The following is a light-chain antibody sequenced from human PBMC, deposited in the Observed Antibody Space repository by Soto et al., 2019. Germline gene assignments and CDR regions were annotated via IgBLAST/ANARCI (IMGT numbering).Light chain of an antibody. CDR1: QTVTSNY. Sequence: EIVLTQSPGTLSLSPGERATLSCRASQTVTSNYLAWYQQKPGQAPRLLIYGASGRATGIPDRFSGSGSGTDLTLTISRVEPEDFAVYYCQQYGSSPRTFGHGTKVDIK. CDR2: GAS. V-gene: IGKV3-20*01. J-gene: IGKJ1*01. CDR3: QQYGSSPRT.